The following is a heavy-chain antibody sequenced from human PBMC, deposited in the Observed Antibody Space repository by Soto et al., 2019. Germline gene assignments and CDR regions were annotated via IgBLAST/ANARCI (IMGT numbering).Heavy chain of an antibody. V-gene: IGHV5-51*01. D-gene: IGHD3-16*02. Sequence: GESLKISCKGSGYSFTSYWIGWVRQMPGKGLEWMGIIYPGDSDTRYSPSFQGQVTISADKSISTAYLQWSSLKASDTAMYYCARHAGLWDDYIWGSYRYPYYFDYWGQGTLVTVSS. J-gene: IGHJ4*02. CDR3: ARHAGLWDDYIWGSYRYPYYFDY. CDR2: IYPGDSDT. CDR1: GYSFTSYW.